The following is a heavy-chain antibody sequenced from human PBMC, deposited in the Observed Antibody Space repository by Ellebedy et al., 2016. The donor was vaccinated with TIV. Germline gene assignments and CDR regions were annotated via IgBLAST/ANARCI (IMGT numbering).Heavy chain of an antibody. CDR1: GYSISSGYY. CDR2: IYHSGST. D-gene: IGHD6-13*01. J-gene: IGHJ5*02. CDR3: ARGGIAAAGILNWFDP. V-gene: IGHV4-38-2*02. Sequence: MPSETLSLTCTVSGYSISSGYYWGWLRQPPGKGLEWIGSIYHSGSTYYNPSLKSRVTISVDTSKNQFSLKLSSVTAADTAVYYCARGGIAAAGILNWFDPWGQGTLVTVSS.